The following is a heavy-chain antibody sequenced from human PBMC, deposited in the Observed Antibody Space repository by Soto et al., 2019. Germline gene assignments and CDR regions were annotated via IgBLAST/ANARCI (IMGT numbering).Heavy chain of an antibody. CDR3: ARQTGYYSALDY. V-gene: IGHV4-39*01. Sequence: SETLSLTCTVSGGSISSSSYYWGWIRQPPGKGLEWIGSIYYSGSTYYNPSLKSRVTISVDTSKNQFSLKLSSVTAADTAVYYCARQTGYYSALDYWGQGTLVTVSS. CDR2: IYYSGST. J-gene: IGHJ4*02. D-gene: IGHD3-9*01. CDR1: GGSISSSSYY.